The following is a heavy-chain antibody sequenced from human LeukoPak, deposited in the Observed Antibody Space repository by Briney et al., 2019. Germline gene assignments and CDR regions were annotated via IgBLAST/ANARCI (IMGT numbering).Heavy chain of an antibody. J-gene: IGHJ4*02. CDR2: IKSKTDGGTT. CDR3: TTDLSYYDSSGYSDY. Sequence: GSLRLSCAASGFTFSNAWMSWVRQAPGKGLEWVGRIKSKTDGGTTDYAAPVKGRFTISRDDSKNTLYLQMNSLKTEDTAVYYCTTDLSYYDSSGYSDYWGQGTLVTVSS. V-gene: IGHV3-15*01. D-gene: IGHD3-22*01. CDR1: GFTFSNAW.